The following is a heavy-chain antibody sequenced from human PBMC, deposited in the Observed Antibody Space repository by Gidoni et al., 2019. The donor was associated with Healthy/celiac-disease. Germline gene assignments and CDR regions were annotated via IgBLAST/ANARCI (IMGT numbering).Heavy chain of an antibody. CDR3: TTGRVNSRLELSFDY. CDR1: GFTFCTAW. Sequence: EAQLVASGGGLVTPGGSLRRSCAASGFTFCTAWMSWVRQAPGKGLEWVGRIKSKTDGGTTDYAAPVKGRFTISRDDSKNTLYLQMNSLKTEDTAVYYCTTGRVNSRLELSFDYWGQGTLVTVSS. D-gene: IGHD1-26*01. V-gene: IGHV3-15*01. CDR2: IKSKTDGGTT. J-gene: IGHJ4*02.